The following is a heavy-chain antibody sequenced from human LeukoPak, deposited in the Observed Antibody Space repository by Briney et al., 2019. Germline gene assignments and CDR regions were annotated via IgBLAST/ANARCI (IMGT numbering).Heavy chain of an antibody. J-gene: IGHJ6*03. CDR1: GYTFTSYD. CDR3: ARGVRVRGRTPSYYYYYMDV. D-gene: IGHD1-1*01. Sequence: ASVKVSCKASGYTFTSYDINWVRQATGQGLEWMGWMNPNSGNTGYAQKFQGRVTITRNTSISTAYMELSSLRSEDTAVYYCARGVRVRGRTPSYYYYYMDVWGKGTTVTVSS. V-gene: IGHV1-8*03. CDR2: MNPNSGNT.